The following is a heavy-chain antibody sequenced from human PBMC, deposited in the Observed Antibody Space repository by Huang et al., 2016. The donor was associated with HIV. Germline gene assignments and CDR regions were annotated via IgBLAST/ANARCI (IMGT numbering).Heavy chain of an antibody. CDR1: GYTVSELS. Sequence: QVQLVESGAELKKPGASVRVSCKVSGYTVSELSLHWGRQAPEKGLEWMGGFDPEEGETIYAQRLQGRVTMTEDTSTDTAYMELSSLRPEDTAVYYWATSTPDVGAGVLRSAFDIWGQGTMVTVSS. CDR3: ATSTPDVGAGVLRSAFDI. CDR2: FDPEEGET. D-gene: IGHD2-15*01. V-gene: IGHV1-24*01. J-gene: IGHJ3*02.